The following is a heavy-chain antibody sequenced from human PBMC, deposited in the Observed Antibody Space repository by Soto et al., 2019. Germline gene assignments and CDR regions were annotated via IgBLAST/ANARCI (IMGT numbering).Heavy chain of an antibody. CDR3: ARGRQDIVVVVAATEYNWFDP. V-gene: IGHV4-34*01. D-gene: IGHD2-15*01. J-gene: IGHJ5*02. CDR2: INHSGST. Sequence: ETLSLTCAVYGGSFSGYYWSWIRQPPGKGLEWIGEINHSGSTNYNPSLKSRVTISVDTSKNQFSLKLSSVTAADTAVYYCARGRQDIVVVVAATEYNWFDPWGQGTLVTVSS. CDR1: GGSFSGYY.